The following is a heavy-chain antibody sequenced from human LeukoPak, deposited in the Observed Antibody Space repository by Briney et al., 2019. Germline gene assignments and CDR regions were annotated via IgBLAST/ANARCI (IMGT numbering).Heavy chain of an antibody. D-gene: IGHD6-13*01. CDR1: GFTFSTSW. Sequence: GGSLRLSCAASGFTFSTSWMSWVRQASGKGLEWVANIKQDGSEEYYVDSVKGRFTISRDNAKNSLYLQMNSLRAEDTAVYYCARLSTAAADADYWGQGTLVTVSS. CDR3: ARLSTAAADADY. CDR2: IKQDGSEE. V-gene: IGHV3-7*01. J-gene: IGHJ4*02.